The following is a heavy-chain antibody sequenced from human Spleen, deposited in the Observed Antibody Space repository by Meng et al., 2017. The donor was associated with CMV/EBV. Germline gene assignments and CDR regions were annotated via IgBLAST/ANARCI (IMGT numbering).Heavy chain of an antibody. CDR1: GGSISHDTYY. Sequence: SETLSLTCTVSGGSISHDTYYWGWIRQPPEKGLEWIGSIYYSGSTYYNPSLKSRVTISVDTSKNQFSLKLSSVTAADTAVYYCARGGSVGLLYWGQGTLVTVSS. J-gene: IGHJ4*02. CDR3: ARGGSVGLLY. CDR2: IYYSGST. V-gene: IGHV4-39*07.